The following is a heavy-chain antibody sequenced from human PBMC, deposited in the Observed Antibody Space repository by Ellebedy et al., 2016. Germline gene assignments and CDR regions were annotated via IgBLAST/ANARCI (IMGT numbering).Heavy chain of an antibody. J-gene: IGHJ3*02. D-gene: IGHD6-13*01. CDR2: ISGSGNT. Sequence: GGSLRLSXAASGFTFSSYAMSWVRQAPGKGLEWVSVISGSGNTYYADSVKGRFTISRDYSKNTLYLQMNSLRAEDTAVYYCAKSRGNSITDAFDIWGQGTMVTVSP. CDR1: GFTFSSYA. CDR3: AKSRGNSITDAFDI. V-gene: IGHV3-23*01.